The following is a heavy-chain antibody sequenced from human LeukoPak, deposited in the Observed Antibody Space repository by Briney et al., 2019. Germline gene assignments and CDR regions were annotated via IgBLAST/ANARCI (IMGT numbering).Heavy chain of an antibody. CDR1: GGSISSSNW. CDR3: ARDRPDTAMVRAAFDI. CDR2: IYHSGST. D-gene: IGHD5-18*01. V-gene: IGHV4-4*02. J-gene: IGHJ3*02. Sequence: SETLSLTCAASGGSISSSNWWSWVRQPPGKGLEWIGEIYHSGSTNYNPSLKSRVTISVDKSKNQFSLKLSSVTAADTAVYYCARDRPDTAMVRAAFDIWGQGTMVTVSS.